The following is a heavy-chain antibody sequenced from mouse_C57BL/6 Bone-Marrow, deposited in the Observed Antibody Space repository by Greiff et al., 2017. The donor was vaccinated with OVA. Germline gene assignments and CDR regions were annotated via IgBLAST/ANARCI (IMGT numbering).Heavy chain of an antibody. Sequence: EVQGVESGGGLVKPGGSLKLSCAASGFTFSDYGMHWVRQAPEKGLEWVAYISSGSSTIYYADTVKGRFTISRDNAKNTLFLQMTSLRSEDTAMYYCARRSGTLAWFAYWGQGTLVTVSA. D-gene: IGHD4-1*01. J-gene: IGHJ3*01. CDR2: ISSGSSTI. CDR1: GFTFSDYG. CDR3: ARRSGTLAWFAY. V-gene: IGHV5-17*01.